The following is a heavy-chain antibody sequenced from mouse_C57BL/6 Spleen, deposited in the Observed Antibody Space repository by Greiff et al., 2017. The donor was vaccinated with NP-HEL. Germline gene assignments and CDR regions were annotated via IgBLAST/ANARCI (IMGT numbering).Heavy chain of an antibody. Sequence: QVQLQQPGTELVKPGASVKLSCKASGYTFTSYWMHWVKQRPGQGLEWIGNINPSNGGTNYNEKFKSKATLTVDKSSSTAYMQLSSLTSEDSAVYYCARCDGQLRLRDYAKDYWGQGTSVTVSS. CDR2: INPSNGGT. J-gene: IGHJ4*01. CDR1: GYTFTSYW. V-gene: IGHV1-53*01. CDR3: ARCDGQLRLRDYAKDY. D-gene: IGHD3-2*02.